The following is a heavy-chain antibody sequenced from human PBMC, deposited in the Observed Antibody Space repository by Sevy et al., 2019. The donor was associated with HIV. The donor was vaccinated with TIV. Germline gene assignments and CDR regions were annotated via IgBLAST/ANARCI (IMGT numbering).Heavy chain of an antibody. D-gene: IGHD4-17*01. V-gene: IGHV3-48*03. CDR3: ARDLPPSATTVAHFDY. CDR1: GFTFSSYE. Sequence: GGSLRLSCAASGFTFSSYEMNWVRQAPGNGLEWVSYISNSGTTRSYSDSVRGRFTISRDNAGNSLYLQMKSLRAEDTAVYYCARDLPPSATTVAHFDYWGQGTLVTVSS. CDR2: ISNSGTTR. J-gene: IGHJ4*02.